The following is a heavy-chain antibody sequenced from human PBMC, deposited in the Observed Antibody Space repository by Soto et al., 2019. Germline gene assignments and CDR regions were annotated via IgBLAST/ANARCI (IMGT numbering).Heavy chain of an antibody. CDR1: GYRFANYW. CDR3: ARIGDAGRGKYYFYYGLDV. CDR2: IYPGDSDT. V-gene: IGHV5-51*01. Sequence: GESLKISCEGSGYRFANYWIGWVRQMPGKGLEWMGIIYPGDSDTRYSPSFQGQVTISVDKSFSTAYLQWSSLKASDSATYYCARIGDAGRGKYYFYYGLDVWGQGTTVTVSS. D-gene: IGHD3-10*01. J-gene: IGHJ6*02.